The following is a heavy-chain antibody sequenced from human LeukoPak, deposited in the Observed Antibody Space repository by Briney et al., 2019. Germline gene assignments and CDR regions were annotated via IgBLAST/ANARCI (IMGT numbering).Heavy chain of an antibody. CDR2: INPNSGGT. D-gene: IGHD3-22*01. CDR1: GYTFTSSD. J-gene: IGHJ4*02. CDR3: ASDSSGYYIFDY. V-gene: IGHV1-2*02. Sequence: GASVKVSCKASGYTFTSSDITWVRQAAGQGLEWMGWINPNSGGTNYAQKFQGRVTMTRDTSISTAYMELSRLRSDDTAVYYCASDSSGYYIFDYWGQGTLVTVSS.